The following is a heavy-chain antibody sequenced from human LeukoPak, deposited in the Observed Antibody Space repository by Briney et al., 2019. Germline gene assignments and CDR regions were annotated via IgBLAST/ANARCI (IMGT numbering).Heavy chain of an antibody. CDR1: GGTFSSYA. CDR2: IIPIFGTA. Sequence: SVKVSCKASGGTFSSYAISWVRQAPGQGLEWMGGIIPIFGTANYAQKFQGRVTITADESTSTAYMELSSLRSEDTAVYYCARVRQRGVIVIEGFDYWGQGTLVTVSS. V-gene: IGHV1-69*13. J-gene: IGHJ4*02. CDR3: ARVRQRGVIVIEGFDY. D-gene: IGHD3-16*02.